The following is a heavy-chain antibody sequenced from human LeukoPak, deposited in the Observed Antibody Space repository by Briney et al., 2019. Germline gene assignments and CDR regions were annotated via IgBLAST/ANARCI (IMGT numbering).Heavy chain of an antibody. J-gene: IGHJ3*02. V-gene: IGHV3-23*01. D-gene: IGHD2-15*01. Sequence: PGASLRLSCAASGFTFSSYAMSWVRRAPGKGLEWVSAISGSGGSTYYADSVKGRFTISRDNSKNTLYLQMNSLRAEDTAVYYCAKGIVVVVAATDAFDIWGQGTMVTVSS. CDR2: ISGSGGST. CDR3: AKGIVVVVAATDAFDI. CDR1: GFTFSSYA.